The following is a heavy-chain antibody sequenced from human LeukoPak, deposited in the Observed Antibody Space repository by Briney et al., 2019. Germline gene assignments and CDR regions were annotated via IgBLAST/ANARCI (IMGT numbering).Heavy chain of an antibody. CDR2: INPNSGGT. D-gene: IGHD2-21*02. J-gene: IGHJ4*02. V-gene: IGHV1-2*06. CDR3: ARDFEAYCGGDCYSGY. Sequence: GASVKVSCKASGYTFTGYYMHWVRQAPGQGHEWMGRINPNSGGTNYAQKFQGRVTMTRDTSISTAYMELSRLRSDDTAVYYCARDFEAYCGGDCYSGYWGQGTLVTVSS. CDR1: GYTFTGYY.